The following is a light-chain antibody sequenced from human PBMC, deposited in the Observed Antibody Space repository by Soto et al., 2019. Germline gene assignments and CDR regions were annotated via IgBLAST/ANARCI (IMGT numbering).Light chain of an antibody. Sequence: QSALTQPPSVSGSPGQSVTISCTGTGGDVGNYNRVSWYRQSPGTAPKLMIYDVSNRPAGVPDRFSGSKSGNTASLTISGLQGEDEADYYCSSYTTTWTLFGGGTKLTVL. CDR3: SSYTTTWTL. J-gene: IGLJ2*01. CDR2: DVS. CDR1: GGDVGNYNR. V-gene: IGLV2-18*02.